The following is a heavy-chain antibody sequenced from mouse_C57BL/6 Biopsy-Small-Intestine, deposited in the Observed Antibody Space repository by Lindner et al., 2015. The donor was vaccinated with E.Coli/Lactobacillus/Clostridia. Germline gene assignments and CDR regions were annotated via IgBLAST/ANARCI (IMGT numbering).Heavy chain of an antibody. Sequence: VQLQESGPGLVKPSQTVFLTCTVTGISITTGNYRWSWIRQFPGNKLEWIGCIYYSGTITYNPSLTSRTTITRDTPKNQFFLEMNSLTAEDTATYYCARDYDWYFDVWGTGTTVTVSS. J-gene: IGHJ1*03. CDR1: GISITTGNYR. CDR2: IYYSGTI. V-gene: IGHV3-5*01. CDR3: ARDYDWYFDV. D-gene: IGHD2-3*01.